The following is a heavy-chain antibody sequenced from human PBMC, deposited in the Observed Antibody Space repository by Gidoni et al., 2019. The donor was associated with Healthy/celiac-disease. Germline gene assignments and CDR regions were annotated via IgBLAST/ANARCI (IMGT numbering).Heavy chain of an antibody. V-gene: IGHV4-59*01. CDR3: AARRIFGYFDY. CDR1: GGSISSYY. D-gene: IGHD3-3*01. J-gene: IGHJ4*02. Sequence: QVQLQESGPGLVKPSETLSLTCTVSGGSISSYYWSWIRQPPGKGLEWIGYIYYSGSTNYNPSLKSRVTISVDTSKNQFSLKLSSVTAADTAVYYCAARRIFGYFDYWGQGTLVTVSS. CDR2: IYYSGST.